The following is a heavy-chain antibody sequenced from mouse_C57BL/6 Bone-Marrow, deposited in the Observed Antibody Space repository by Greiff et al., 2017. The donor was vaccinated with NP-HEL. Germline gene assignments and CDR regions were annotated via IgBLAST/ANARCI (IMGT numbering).Heavy chain of an antibody. V-gene: IGHV5-17*01. D-gene: IGHD3-3*01. J-gene: IGHJ4*01. CDR3: ARRACYAMDY. CDR1: GFTFSDYG. CDR2: ISSGSSTI. Sequence: VQLKESGGGLVKPGGSLKLSCAASGFTFSDYGMHWVRQAPEKGLEWVAYISSGSSTIYYADTVKGRFTISRDNAKNTLFLQMTSLRAEDTAMYYCARRACYAMDYWGQGTAVTVSA.